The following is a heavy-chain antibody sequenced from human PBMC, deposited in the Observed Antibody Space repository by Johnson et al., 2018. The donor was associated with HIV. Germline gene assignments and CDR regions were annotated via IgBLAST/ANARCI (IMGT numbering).Heavy chain of an antibody. CDR1: GFTFDDYG. CDR3: TTDADSSSWNDAFDI. J-gene: IGHJ3*02. V-gene: IGHV3-33*05. D-gene: IGHD6-13*01. Sequence: QVQLVESGGGVVQPGRSLRLSCAASGFTFDDYGMDWVRQVPGKGLEWVAAISYDGSSKYYPDAVKGRFTISRDNSKNTLYLQMNSLKTEDTAVYYCTTDADSSSWNDAFDIWGQGTMVTVSS. CDR2: ISYDGSSK.